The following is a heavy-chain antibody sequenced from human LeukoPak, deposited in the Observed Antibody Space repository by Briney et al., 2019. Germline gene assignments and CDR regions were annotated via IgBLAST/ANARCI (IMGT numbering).Heavy chain of an antibody. CDR2: ISWNSGSI. CDR1: GFTFDDYA. Sequence: GRSLRLSCAASGFTFDDYAMHWVRQAPGKGLEWVSGISWNSGSIGYADSVKGRFTISRDNAKNSLYLQMNSQRAEDTALYYCAKSRTGMELLWFGEFDYWGQGTLVTVSS. CDR3: AKSRTGMELLWFGEFDY. J-gene: IGHJ4*02. V-gene: IGHV3-9*01. D-gene: IGHD3-10*01.